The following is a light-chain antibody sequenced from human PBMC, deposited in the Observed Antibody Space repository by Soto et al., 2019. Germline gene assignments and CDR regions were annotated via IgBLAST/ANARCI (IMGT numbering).Light chain of an antibody. V-gene: IGLV2-18*02. CDR1: SSDVGSYNR. CDR3: SSYTSSSPPLYV. Sequence: QSVLAQPPSVSGSPGQSVTISCTGTSSDVGSYNRVSWYQQPPGTAPKLMIYEVSNRPSGVPDRFSGSKSGNTASLTISGLQAEDEADYYSSSYTSSSPPLYVFVPVTKVPDL. CDR2: EVS. J-gene: IGLJ1*01.